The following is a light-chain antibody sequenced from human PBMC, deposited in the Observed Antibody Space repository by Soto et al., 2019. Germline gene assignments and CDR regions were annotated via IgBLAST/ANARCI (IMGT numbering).Light chain of an antibody. CDR2: RVS. CDR1: QDVGSL. Sequence: EVVMTQSPATLSVSPGEGATLSCRASQDVGSLVAWYQQKPGQAPRLLIYRVSTRATDIAARFTGSGSGTDFTLSISSLQTEDFEVYYCQQYYNWHITFGTGTRLK. V-gene: IGKV3-15*01. CDR3: QQYYNWHIT. J-gene: IGKJ5*01.